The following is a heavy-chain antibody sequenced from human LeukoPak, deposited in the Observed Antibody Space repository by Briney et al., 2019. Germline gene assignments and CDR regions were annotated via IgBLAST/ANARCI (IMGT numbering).Heavy chain of an antibody. CDR1: GGSISSGGYY. Sequence: SETLSLTCTVSGGSISSGGYYWSWIRQHPGKGLEWIGYIYYSGSTYYNPSLKGRVTISVDTSKNQFSLKLSSVTAADTAVYYCAREGEVREMTTWRQGTLVTVSS. D-gene: IGHD5-24*01. V-gene: IGHV4-31*03. J-gene: IGHJ4*02. CDR2: IYYSGST. CDR3: AREGEVREMTT.